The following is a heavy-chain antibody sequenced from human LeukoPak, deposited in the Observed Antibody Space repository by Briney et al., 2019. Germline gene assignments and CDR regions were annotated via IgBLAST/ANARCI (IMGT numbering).Heavy chain of an antibody. V-gene: IGHV1-24*01. D-gene: IGHD6-6*01. J-gene: IGHJ5*02. CDR2: FDPEDGET. CDR1: GYTLTELS. CDR3: ATDVASWYSSSPRA. Sequence: ASVTVSCTVSGYTLTELSMHWVRQAPGKGLEWMGGFDPEDGETIYAQKFQGRVTMTEDTSTDTAYMELSSLRSEDTAVYYCATDVASWYSSSPRAWGQGTLVTVSS.